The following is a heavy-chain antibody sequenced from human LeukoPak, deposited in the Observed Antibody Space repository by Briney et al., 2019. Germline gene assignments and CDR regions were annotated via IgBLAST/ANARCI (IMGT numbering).Heavy chain of an antibody. J-gene: IGHJ6*03. V-gene: IGHV1-2*02. Sequence: GASVKVSCKASGYTFTGYYMHWVRQAPGQGLEWMGWINPNSGGTNYAQKFQGRVTMTRDTSISTAYMELSRLRSDDTAVYYCARAPITIDYYMDVWGKGTTVTVSS. CDR3: ARAPITIDYYMDV. CDR2: INPNSGGT. D-gene: IGHD3-10*01. CDR1: GYTFTGYY.